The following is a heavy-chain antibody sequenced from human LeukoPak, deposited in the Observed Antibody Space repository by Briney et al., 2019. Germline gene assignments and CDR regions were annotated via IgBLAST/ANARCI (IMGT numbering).Heavy chain of an antibody. Sequence: SETLSLTCTVSVGSISRSGYYWGRIRQPPGKGVEWIGSIYYSGSTYYYPSLKMRVTISVATSKTQFSLKLSSVTAADTAVYFCARIQVQDAFDIWGQGTMVTVSS. CDR2: IYYSGST. J-gene: IGHJ3*02. CDR3: ARIQVQDAFDI. D-gene: IGHD4/OR15-4a*01. V-gene: IGHV4-39*01. CDR1: VGSISRSGYY.